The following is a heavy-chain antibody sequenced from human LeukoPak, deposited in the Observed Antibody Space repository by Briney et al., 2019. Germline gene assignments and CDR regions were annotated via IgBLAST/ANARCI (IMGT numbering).Heavy chain of an antibody. Sequence: SETLSLTCTVSGGSISNYYWSWIRQPPGKGLESIGHVYYSGSTDYNPSLKSRLTISVDNSMNQFSLKLSSVTAADTAVYYCARLMVPGAPRYYYYYMDVWGKGTTVTVSS. D-gene: IGHD2-2*01. CDR3: ARLMVPGAPRYYYYYMDV. V-gene: IGHV4-59*08. J-gene: IGHJ6*03. CDR1: GGSISNYY. CDR2: VYYSGST.